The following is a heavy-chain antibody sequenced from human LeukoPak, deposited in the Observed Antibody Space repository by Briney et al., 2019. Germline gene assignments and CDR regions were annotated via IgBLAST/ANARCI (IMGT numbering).Heavy chain of an antibody. CDR2: ISNDGSIK. D-gene: IGHD1-14*01. J-gene: IGHJ4*02. CDR1: GFTFRAYG. Sequence: GGSLRLSCAASGFTFRAYGMHWVRQAPGKGLEWVAVISNDGSIKHYADSVEGRFTISRDNSKNTLFLQMDSLRVEDTAVYYCAKAPPGLSLDSWGQGTLVTVSS. CDR3: AKAPPGLSLDS. V-gene: IGHV3-30*18.